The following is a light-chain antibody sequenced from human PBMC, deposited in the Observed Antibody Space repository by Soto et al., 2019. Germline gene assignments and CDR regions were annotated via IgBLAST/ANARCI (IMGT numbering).Light chain of an antibody. V-gene: IGKV3-11*01. J-gene: IGKJ5*01. CDR1: QSVGSL. CDR3: QQRSNWPIT. CDR2: DAS. Sequence: EIVLTQSPATLSLSPGEGATLSCRASQSVGSLLAWYQQKPGQAPRLVIYDASNRATGIPARFSGSGSGTDFTRTISSLEPEDFAVYYCQQRSNWPITFGQGTRLEI.